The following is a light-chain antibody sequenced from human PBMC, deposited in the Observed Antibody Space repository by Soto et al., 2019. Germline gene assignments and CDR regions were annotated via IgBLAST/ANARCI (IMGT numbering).Light chain of an antibody. CDR2: DVS. J-gene: IGLJ1*01. Sequence: QSGLTQPRSVSGSPGQSVTISCTGTSSDVGGYNYVSWYQQHPGKAPKLMIYDVSKRPSGVPDRFSGSKSGNTASLTISGLQAEDEADYYCCSYAGSSFYVFGTGTKVTVL. V-gene: IGLV2-11*01. CDR3: CSYAGSSFYV. CDR1: SSDVGGYNY.